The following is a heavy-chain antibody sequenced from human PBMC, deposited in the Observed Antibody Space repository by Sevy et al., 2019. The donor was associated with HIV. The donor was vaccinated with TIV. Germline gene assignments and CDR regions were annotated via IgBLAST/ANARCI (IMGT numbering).Heavy chain of an antibody. CDR1: GYTFTGYY. CDR2: INPNSGGT. J-gene: IGHJ6*03. Sequence: ASVKVSCKASGYTFTGYYMHWVRQAPGQGLEWMGWINPNSGGTNHAQKFQGRVTMTRDTCISTAYMELSRLRSDETAVYYCARDGYPGVAATSHYYYYMGVWGKGTTVTVSS. D-gene: IGHD2-15*01. CDR3: ARDGYPGVAATSHYYYYMGV. V-gene: IGHV1-2*02.